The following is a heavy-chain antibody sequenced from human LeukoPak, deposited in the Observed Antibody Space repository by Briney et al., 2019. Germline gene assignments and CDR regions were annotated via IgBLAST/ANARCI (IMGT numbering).Heavy chain of an antibody. Sequence: SETLSLTCTVSGGSISSSSYYWGWIRQPPGKGLEWIGSIYYSGSTYYNPSLKSRVTISVDTSKNQFSLKLSSVTAADTAVYYCARVITIFGVVISNAFDIWGQGTMVTVSS. J-gene: IGHJ3*02. V-gene: IGHV4-39*07. D-gene: IGHD3-3*01. CDR1: GGSISSSSYY. CDR3: ARVITIFGVVISNAFDI. CDR2: IYYSGST.